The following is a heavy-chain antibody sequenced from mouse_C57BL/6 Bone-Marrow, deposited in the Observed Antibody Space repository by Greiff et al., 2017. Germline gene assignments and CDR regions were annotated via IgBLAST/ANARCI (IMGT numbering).Heavy chain of an antibody. Sequence: VQLQQSGAELVKPGASVKISCKASGYTFTDYYINWVKQRPGQGLEWIGKIGPGSGSTYYNEKFKGKATLTADKSSSTAYMQLSSLTSEDSAVYFCARGGNYGSSYAWYFVVWGTGTTVTVSS. V-gene: IGHV1-77*01. D-gene: IGHD1-1*01. CDR1: GYTFTDYY. CDR3: ARGGNYGSSYAWYFVV. J-gene: IGHJ1*03. CDR2: IGPGSGST.